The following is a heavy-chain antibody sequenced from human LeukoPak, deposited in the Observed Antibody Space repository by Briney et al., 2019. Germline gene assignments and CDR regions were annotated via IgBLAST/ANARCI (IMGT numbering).Heavy chain of an antibody. V-gene: IGHV3-30*02. D-gene: IGHD3-3*01. Sequence: GGSLRLSCAASGFTFSSYGMHWVRQAPGKGLEWVAFIRYDGSDEYYGDSVKGRFTIPRDNPKNTLYLQMNSLRAEDTAVYYCAKGQLRFLDNWFDPWGQGTLVTVSS. CDR3: AKGQLRFLDNWFDP. CDR2: IRYDGSDE. CDR1: GFTFSSYG. J-gene: IGHJ5*02.